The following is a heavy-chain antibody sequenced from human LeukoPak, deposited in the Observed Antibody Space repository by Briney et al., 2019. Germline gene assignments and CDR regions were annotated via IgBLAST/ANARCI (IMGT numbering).Heavy chain of an antibody. CDR2: ISFRSTYI. V-gene: IGHV3-21*01. Sequence: GGSLRLSCAFSGVTFTNYSMNWVRQAPGKGLEWVSSISFRSTYIYYADSVKGRFTISRDNAKKSLYLQMNSLRAGDTAVYYCARLYCSGGTCYFDYWGQGTLVTVSS. D-gene: IGHD2-15*01. CDR3: ARLYCSGGTCYFDY. CDR1: GVTFTNYS. J-gene: IGHJ4*02.